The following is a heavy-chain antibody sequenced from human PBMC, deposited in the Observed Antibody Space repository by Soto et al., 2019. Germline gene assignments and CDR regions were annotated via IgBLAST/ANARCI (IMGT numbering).Heavy chain of an antibody. V-gene: IGHV4-61*08. CDR3: ARHVHYDSSGYYGQYFDY. D-gene: IGHD3-22*01. CDR1: GGTISSGGYS. J-gene: IGHJ4*02. CDR2: IYYSGST. Sequence: SETLYLTCAVSGGTISSGGYSWRWIRQPPGKGLEWIGYIYYSGSTNYNPSLKGRVTISVDTSKNQFSLKLSSVTAADTAVYYCARHVHYDSSGYYGQYFDYWGQGTLVTVSS.